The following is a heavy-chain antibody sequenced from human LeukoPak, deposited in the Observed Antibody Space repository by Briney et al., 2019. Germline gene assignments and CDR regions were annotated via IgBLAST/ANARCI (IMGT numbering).Heavy chain of an antibody. CDR1: GGSFSGYS. J-gene: IGHJ5*02. V-gene: IGHV3-30-3*01. Sequence: LSLTCAVYGGSFSGYSMAWVRQAPGKWLEWVTSISHDGSNKYYADSVKGRFTVSRDDPKNMLYLQMNSLRTEDTAVYYCARIGAGYSYGGGFDPWGQGTLVTVSS. CDR2: ISHDGSNK. CDR3: ARIGAGYSYGGGFDP. D-gene: IGHD5-18*01.